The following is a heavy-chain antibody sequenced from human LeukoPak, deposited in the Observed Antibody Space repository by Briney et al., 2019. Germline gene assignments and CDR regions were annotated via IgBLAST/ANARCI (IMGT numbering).Heavy chain of an antibody. J-gene: IGHJ4*02. CDR2: ISGIGANT. Sequence: GGSLRLSCEASGFTFSSYAMSWVRQAPGKGPEWVSGISGIGANTYYADSVKGRFTVSRDNSKNTVYLQMNSLRDEDAAVYYCARDRGGYNPIGVDFWGQGTLVTVSS. CDR1: GFTFSSYA. CDR3: ARDRGGYNPIGVDF. V-gene: IGHV3-23*01. D-gene: IGHD5-24*01.